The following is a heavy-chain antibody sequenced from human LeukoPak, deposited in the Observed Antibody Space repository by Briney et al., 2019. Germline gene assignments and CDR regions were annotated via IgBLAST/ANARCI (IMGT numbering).Heavy chain of an antibody. CDR3: ARDKPAGYCVDY. Sequence: GGSLRLSCAASGFNFSPYSMNWVRQAPGKGLEWLSYISDKGDAIYYADSVKGRFTISRDNAKNSLYLHMNSLRDEDTAVYYCARDKPAGYCVDYWGQGTLVTVSS. J-gene: IGHJ4*02. D-gene: IGHD3-9*01. CDR2: ISDKGDAI. CDR1: GFNFSPYS. V-gene: IGHV3-48*02.